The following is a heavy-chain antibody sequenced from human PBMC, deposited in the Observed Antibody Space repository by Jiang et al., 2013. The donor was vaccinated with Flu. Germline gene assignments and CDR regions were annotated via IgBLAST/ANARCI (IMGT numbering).Heavy chain of an antibody. CDR2: IYPGDSNT. CDR3: ARHLDAYNFREGQYSFDF. D-gene: IGHD5-24*01. J-gene: IGHJ4*02. CDR1: GYSFTNYW. Sequence: GAEVKKPGESLRISCKGSGYSFTNYWIGWVRQMPGKDLEWMGIIYPGDSNTRYSPSFQGQVSLSADKSISTAYLQWSSLKASDTAMYYCARHLDAYNFREGQYSFDFWGQGTLITVSS. V-gene: IGHV5-51*01.